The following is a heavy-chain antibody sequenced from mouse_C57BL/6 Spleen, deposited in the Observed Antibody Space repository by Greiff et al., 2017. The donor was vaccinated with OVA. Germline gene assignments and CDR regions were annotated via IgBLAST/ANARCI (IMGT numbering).Heavy chain of an antibody. D-gene: IGHD3-1*01. CDR3: ARHGGYVEDY. Sequence: EVMLVESGGDLVKPGGSLKLSCAASGFTFSSYGMSWVRQTPDKRLEWVATISSGGSYTYYPDSVKGRFTISRDNAKNTLYLQMSSLKSEDTAMYYCARHGGYVEDYWGQGTSVTVSS. V-gene: IGHV5-6*01. J-gene: IGHJ4*01. CDR1: GFTFSSYG. CDR2: ISSGGSYT.